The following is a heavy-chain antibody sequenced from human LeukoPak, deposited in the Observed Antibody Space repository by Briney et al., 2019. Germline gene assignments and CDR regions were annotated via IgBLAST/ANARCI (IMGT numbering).Heavy chain of an antibody. J-gene: IGHJ4*02. Sequence: GGSLRLSCAASGITFGRHGMHWVRQAPGKGPEWVSLISCDGGNKNYADSVKGRSTISRDNSRHTLYLQMHSLGSEDTAIYYCETISGYYESDATTDYWGQGTMVTVSS. CDR1: GITFGRHG. CDR2: ISCDGGNK. D-gene: IGHD3-22*01. V-gene: IGHV3-30*03. CDR3: ETISGYYESDATTDY.